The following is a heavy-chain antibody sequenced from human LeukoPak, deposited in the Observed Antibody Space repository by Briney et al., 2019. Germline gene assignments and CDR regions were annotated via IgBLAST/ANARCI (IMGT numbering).Heavy chain of an antibody. CDR1: GFTFSSYA. CDR3: AKRYH. J-gene: IGHJ5*02. Sequence: GGSLRLSCAASGFTFSSYAMSWVRQAPGKGLEWVSTISTFGNTYYADSVKCRFTISRDNSKNTLYLQMNSLRAEDTAVYYCAKRYHWGQGSLVTVSS. V-gene: IGHV3-23*01. CDR2: ISTFGNT.